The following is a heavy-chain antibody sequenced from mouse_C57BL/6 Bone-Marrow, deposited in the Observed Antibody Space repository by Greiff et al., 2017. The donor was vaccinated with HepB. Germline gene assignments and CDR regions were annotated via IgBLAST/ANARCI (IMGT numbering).Heavy chain of an antibody. Sequence: QVQLQQSGAELVKPGASVKMSCKASGYTFTSYWITWVKQRPGQGLEWIGDIYPGSGSTNYNEKFKSKATLTVDTSSSTAYMQLSSLTSEDSAVYYCARRTLFITTVVATNYYAMDYWGQGTSVTVSS. CDR2: IYPGSGST. CDR1: GYTFTSYW. D-gene: IGHD1-1*01. CDR3: ARRTLFITTVVATNYYAMDY. J-gene: IGHJ4*01. V-gene: IGHV1-55*01.